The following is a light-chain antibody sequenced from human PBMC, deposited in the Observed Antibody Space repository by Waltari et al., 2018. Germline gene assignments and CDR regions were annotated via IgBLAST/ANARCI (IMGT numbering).Light chain of an antibody. CDR3: QQYLSAPRT. J-gene: IGKJ2*02. Sequence: DIQMTQSPSSLSASVGDRVTITCRASQDISNLVAWFQQKPGKAPKSLVYLISTLQSGVPSRFSGSGSGTNFTLTISSLQAEDVAVYYCQQYLSAPRTFGQGTVLEIK. V-gene: IGKV1-16*01. CDR2: LIS. CDR1: QDISNL.